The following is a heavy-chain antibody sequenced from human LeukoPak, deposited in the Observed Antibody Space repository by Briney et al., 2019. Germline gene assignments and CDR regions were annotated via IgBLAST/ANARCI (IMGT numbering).Heavy chain of an antibody. V-gene: IGHV3-23*01. CDR1: GFTFSSYA. D-gene: IGHD6-13*01. Sequence: PGGSLRLSCAASGFTFSSYAMSWVRQAPGKGLEWVSAISGSGGSTYYADSAKGRFTISRDNSKNTLYLQMNSLRAEDTAVYYCAKGSIAAAGTWVDYWGQGTLVTVSS. J-gene: IGHJ4*02. CDR3: AKGSIAAAGTWVDY. CDR2: ISGSGGST.